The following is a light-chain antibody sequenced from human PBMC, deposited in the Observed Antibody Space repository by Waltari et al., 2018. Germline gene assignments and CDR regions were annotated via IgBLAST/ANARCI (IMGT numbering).Light chain of an antibody. CDR3: QQYYATPRT. CDR1: QSLLYKSNNKNY. CDR2: WAS. J-gene: IGKJ3*01. V-gene: IGKV4-1*01. Sequence: DIVMTQSPDSLAVSLGERATINCKSSQSLLYKSNNKNYLAWYQQKPGQPPKMLIYWASSRESGVPGRFSGSGSGTDFTLTISSLQAEDVAVYYCQQYYATPRTFGPGTKVDIK.